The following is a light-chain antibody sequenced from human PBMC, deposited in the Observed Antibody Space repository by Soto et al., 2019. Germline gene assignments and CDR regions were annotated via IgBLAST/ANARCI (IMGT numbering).Light chain of an antibody. CDR3: QQSYSTPYT. V-gene: IGKV1-39*01. Sequence: DIQMTQSPSSLSASVEDRVIISCRARQSISSYLNWYQQKPGKAPKLLVYAASSLQSGVPSRFSGSGSGTDFTLNISSLRPEDSAIYYCQQSYSTPYTFGQGTKLEIK. J-gene: IGKJ2*01. CDR1: QSISSY. CDR2: AAS.